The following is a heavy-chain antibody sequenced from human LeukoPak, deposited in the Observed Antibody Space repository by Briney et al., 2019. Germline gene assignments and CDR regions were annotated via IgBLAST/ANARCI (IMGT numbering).Heavy chain of an antibody. CDR2: IYYSGST. V-gene: IGHV4-39*01. J-gene: IGHJ6*02. CDR3: ARNPDYILMDV. D-gene: IGHD3-10*01. Sequence: PSETLSLTCTVSGGSISSSSYYWGWIRQPPGKGLEWIGSIYYSGSTHYNPSLKSRVTISVDTSKNQFSLKLSSVTAADTAVYYCARNPDYILMDVWGQGTTVTVSS. CDR1: GGSISSSSYY.